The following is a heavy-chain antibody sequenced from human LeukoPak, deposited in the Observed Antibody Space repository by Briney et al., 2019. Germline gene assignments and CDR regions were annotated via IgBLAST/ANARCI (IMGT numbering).Heavy chain of an antibody. J-gene: IGHJ3*01. CDR3: ARGSYNWNDVHASDV. CDR1: QFTFSDYW. CDR2: INSNGIAT. Sequence: GGSLRLSCAASQFTFSDYWMHWVRQAPGKGLVWVSRINSNGIATYYAGSVKGRFTISRDNAENTVYLQLNSLRAEDTAMYYCARGSYNWNDVHASDVWGQGKMVTVSS. D-gene: IGHD1-1*01. V-gene: IGHV3-74*01.